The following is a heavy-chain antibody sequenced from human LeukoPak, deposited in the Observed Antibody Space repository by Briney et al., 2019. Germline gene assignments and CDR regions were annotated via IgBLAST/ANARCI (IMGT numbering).Heavy chain of an antibody. V-gene: IGHV3-49*04. CDR1: GFTIGDYA. Sequence: PGGSLRLSCTASGFTIGDYAMSWVRRAPGKGLEWVGFIRSKAYGGTTEYAASVKGRFTISREDSKSIAYLQMNSLKTEDTAVYYCTSLPRSSWSNGVDYWGQGTLVTVSS. D-gene: IGHD6-13*01. J-gene: IGHJ4*02. CDR3: TSLPRSSWSNGVDY. CDR2: IRSKAYGGTT.